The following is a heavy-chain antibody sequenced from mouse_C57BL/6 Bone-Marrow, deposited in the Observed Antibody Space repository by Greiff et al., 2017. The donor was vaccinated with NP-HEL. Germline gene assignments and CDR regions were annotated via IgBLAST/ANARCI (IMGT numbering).Heavy chain of an antibody. D-gene: IGHD1-1*01. V-gene: IGHV1-55*01. CDR2: IYPGSGST. J-gene: IGHJ3*01. CDR3: ALIDYYGSSSAWFAY. Sequence: QVQLQQPGAELVKPGASVKMSCKASGYTFTSYWITWVKQRPGQGLEWIGDIYPGSGSTNYNEKFKSKATLTVDTSSSTAYMQLSSLTSEDSAVYYCALIDYYGSSSAWFAYWGQGTLVTVSA. CDR1: GYTFTSYW.